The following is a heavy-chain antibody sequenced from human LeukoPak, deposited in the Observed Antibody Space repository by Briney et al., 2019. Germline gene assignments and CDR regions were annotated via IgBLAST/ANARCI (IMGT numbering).Heavy chain of an antibody. CDR2: INQDGSDK. V-gene: IGHV3-7*01. CDR1: GFSFSRYW. D-gene: IGHD3-22*01. CDR3: ARARASYYDSSGYWGYFDY. J-gene: IGHJ4*02. Sequence: PGGSLRLSCAASGFSFSRYWMSWVRQTPGKGLEWVANINQDGSDKYYVDSVKGRFTISRDNAQNSLYLQMNSLRAEDTAVYYCARARASYYDSSGYWGYFDYWGQGTLVTVSS.